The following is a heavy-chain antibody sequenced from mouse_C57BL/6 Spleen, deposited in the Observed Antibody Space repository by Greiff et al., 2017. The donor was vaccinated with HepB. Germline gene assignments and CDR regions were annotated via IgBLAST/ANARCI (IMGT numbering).Heavy chain of an antibody. CDR3: ARDYYGSRPWFAY. J-gene: IGHJ3*01. CDR2: IDPNSGGT. D-gene: IGHD1-1*01. V-gene: IGHV1-72*01. Sequence: QQSCKASGYTFTSYWMHWVKQRPGRGLEWIGRIDPNSGGTKYNEKFKSKATLTVDKPSSTAYMQLSSLTSEDSAVYYCARDYYGSRPWFAYWGQGTLVTVSA. CDR1: GYTFTSYW.